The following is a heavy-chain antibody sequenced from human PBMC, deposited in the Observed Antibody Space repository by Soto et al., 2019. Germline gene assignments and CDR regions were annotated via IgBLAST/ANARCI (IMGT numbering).Heavy chain of an antibody. D-gene: IGHD3-22*01. CDR2: INSRSSST. CDR3: ARDYYDSSGLAHDY. Sequence: PGGSLRLSCAASGFTFSDYYMSWIRQAPGKGLEWVSYINSRSSSTNYADSVKGRFTISRDNAKNLLYLQMNSLRAEDTAVYYCARDYYDSSGLAHDYWGQGTLVTVSS. CDR1: GFTFSDYY. V-gene: IGHV3-11*05. J-gene: IGHJ4*02.